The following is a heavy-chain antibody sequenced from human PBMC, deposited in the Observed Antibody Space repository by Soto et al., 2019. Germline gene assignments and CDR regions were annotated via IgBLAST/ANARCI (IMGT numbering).Heavy chain of an antibody. J-gene: IGHJ6*02. CDR2: IFHSGST. V-gene: IGHV4-4*02. CDR1: GASISSSNW. D-gene: IGHD6-19*01. CDR3: ARDFPVAGSYYYYAMDF. Sequence: SETLSLTCTVSGASISSSNWWSWVRQPPGKGLEWIGEIFHSGSTSYNPSLQSRVTMSVDKSKNQFSLKLSSVTAADTAVYFCARDFPVAGSYYYYAMDFWGQGTTVT.